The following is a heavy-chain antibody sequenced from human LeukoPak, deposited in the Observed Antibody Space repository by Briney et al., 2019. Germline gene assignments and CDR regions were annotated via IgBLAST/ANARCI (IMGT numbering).Heavy chain of an antibody. Sequence: GGSLRLSCAASGFTFSSYAMHWVRQAPGKGLEWVAVISYDGSNKYYADSVKGRFTISRDNSKNTLYLQMNSLRAEDTAVYYCAKDLGLYDSSGCFDYWGQGTLVTVSS. CDR2: ISYDGSNK. D-gene: IGHD3-22*01. V-gene: IGHV3-30-3*01. CDR1: GFTFSSYA. J-gene: IGHJ4*02. CDR3: AKDLGLYDSSGCFDY.